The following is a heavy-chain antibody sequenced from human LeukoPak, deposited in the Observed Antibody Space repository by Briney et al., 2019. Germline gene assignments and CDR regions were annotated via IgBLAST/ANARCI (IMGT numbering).Heavy chain of an antibody. J-gene: IGHJ4*02. D-gene: IGHD3-22*01. Sequence: SETLSLTCAVSGGSISSGGYSWSWIRQPPGKGLEWIGYIYHSGSTYYNPSLKSRVTISVDKSKNQFSLKLSSVTAADTAVYYCARRTYYYDSSGYYYSTLYYFDYWGQGTLVTVSS. CDR3: ARRTYYYDSSGYYYSTLYYFDY. CDR1: GGSISSGGYS. CDR2: IYHSGST. V-gene: IGHV4-30-2*01.